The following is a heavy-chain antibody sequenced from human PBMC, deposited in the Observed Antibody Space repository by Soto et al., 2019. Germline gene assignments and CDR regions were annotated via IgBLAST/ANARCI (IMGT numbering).Heavy chain of an antibody. CDR2: ISGSGGSR. CDR3: AKVMVKNWFDP. D-gene: IGHD5-18*01. Sequence: GGSLRLSCAASGFTFSSYAMSWVRQAPGKGLEWVSLISGSGGSRYYADSVKGRFTISRDNPKNTLYLQMNSLRADDTAVYYCAKVMVKNWFDPWGQGTLVTVS. J-gene: IGHJ5*02. CDR1: GFTFSSYA. V-gene: IGHV3-23*01.